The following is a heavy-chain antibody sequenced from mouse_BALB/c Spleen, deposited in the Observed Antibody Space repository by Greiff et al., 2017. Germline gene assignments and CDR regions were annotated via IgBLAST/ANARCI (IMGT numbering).Heavy chain of an antibody. CDR3: ASGGSSLYAMDY. CDR1: GFNFKNTY. J-gene: IGHJ4*01. V-gene: IGHV14-3*02. D-gene: IGHD1-1*01. Sequence: EVQLQQSGAELVKPGASVKLSCTASGFNFKNTYMHWVKQRPEQGLEWIGRIDPANGNTKYDPKFQGKATITADTSSNTAYLQLSSLTSEDTAVYYCASGGSSLYAMDYWGQGTSVTVSS. CDR2: IDPANGNT.